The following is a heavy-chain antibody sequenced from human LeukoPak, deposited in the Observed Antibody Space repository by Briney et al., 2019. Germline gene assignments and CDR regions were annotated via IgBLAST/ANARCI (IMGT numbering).Heavy chain of an antibody. D-gene: IGHD3-16*01. Sequence: ASVKVSCKASGYTFTTYPMNWVRQAPGQGLEWMEWINTNTGNPTYAQGFTGRFVFSLDTSVSTAYLQISSLKAEDTAVYYCARVHYDYVRWFDPWGQGTLVTVPS. V-gene: IGHV7-4-1*02. CDR1: GYTFTTYP. J-gene: IGHJ5*02. CDR3: ARVHYDYVRWFDP. CDR2: INTNTGNP.